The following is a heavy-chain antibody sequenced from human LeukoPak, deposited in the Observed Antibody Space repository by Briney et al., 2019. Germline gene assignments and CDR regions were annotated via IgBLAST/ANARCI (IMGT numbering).Heavy chain of an antibody. CDR1: GFTFSDYY. J-gene: IGHJ4*02. CDR2: ITSSGDDI. V-gene: IGHV3-11*01. Sequence: GGSLRLSCAASGFTFSDYYMSWIRQAPGKGLEWVAYITSSGDDIYYADSVKGRFTISRDNAKNALFLRMNSLRVEDTATYYCASDIVATSGDFWGQGTLVSVSS. D-gene: IGHD5-12*01. CDR3: ASDIVATSGDF.